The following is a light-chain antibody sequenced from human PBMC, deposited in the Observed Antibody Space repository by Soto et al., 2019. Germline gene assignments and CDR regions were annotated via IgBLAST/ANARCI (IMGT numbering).Light chain of an antibody. V-gene: IGKV3-11*01. CDR1: QSVSSD. CDR2: GAS. CDR3: QQCNRWPYT. Sequence: EIVLTQSPATLSLSPGERATLSCRADQSVSSDLAWYQQKPGQGPRLLIYGASIRATGIPARFSGSGSGTDFTLTITSLEAEDFAVYYCQQCNRWPYTFGLGTKLEIK. J-gene: IGKJ2*01.